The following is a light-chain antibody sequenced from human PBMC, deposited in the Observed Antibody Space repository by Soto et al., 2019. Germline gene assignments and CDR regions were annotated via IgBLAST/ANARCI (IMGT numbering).Light chain of an antibody. J-gene: IGKJ5*01. CDR2: GAS. Sequence: DIVLTQAPDNLSLSPGESATLSCRVSQFTNGKYVAWYQQRHGLPPRLLVYGASKRAPGIPDRFRGSGSGSEFTLTISAVEPEDFAVYFCQHFGSSPPVTFGQGTRLDIK. V-gene: IGKV3-20*01. CDR3: QHFGSSPPVT. CDR1: QFTNGKY.